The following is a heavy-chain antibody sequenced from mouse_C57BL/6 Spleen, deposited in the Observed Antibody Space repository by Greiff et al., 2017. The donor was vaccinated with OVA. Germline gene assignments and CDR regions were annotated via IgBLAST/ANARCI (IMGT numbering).Heavy chain of an antibody. CDR1: GYTFTSYW. V-gene: IGHV1-55*01. D-gene: IGHD3-2*02. CDR3: ARRGLRLRSYAMDY. Sequence: VQLQQSGAELVKPGASVKMSCKASGYTFTSYWITWVKQRPGQGLEWIGDIYPGSGSTNYNEKFKSKATLTVDTSSSTAYMQLSSLTSEDSAVYYCARRGLRLRSYAMDYWGQGTSVTVSS. J-gene: IGHJ4*01. CDR2: IYPGSGST.